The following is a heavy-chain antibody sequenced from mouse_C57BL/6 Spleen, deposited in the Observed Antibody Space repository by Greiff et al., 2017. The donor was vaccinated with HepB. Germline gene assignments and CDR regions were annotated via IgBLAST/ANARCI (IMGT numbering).Heavy chain of an antibody. CDR1: GYTFTSYT. Sequence: QVQLQQSGAELARPGASVKMSCKASGYTFTSYTMHWVKQRPGQGLEWIGYINPSSGYTKYNQKFKDKATLTADKSSSTADMQLSSLTSEDSAVYYGARGDEDFDYWGQGTTLTVSS. CDR2: INPSSGYT. CDR3: ARGDEDFDY. V-gene: IGHV1-4*01. J-gene: IGHJ2*01.